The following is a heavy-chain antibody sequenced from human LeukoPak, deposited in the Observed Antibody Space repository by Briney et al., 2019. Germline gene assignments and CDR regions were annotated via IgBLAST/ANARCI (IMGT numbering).Heavy chain of an antibody. CDR3: ARAPQCSSTSYSYYFDY. D-gene: IGHD6-13*01. Sequence: GGSLRLSCAASGLTFSSYSMNWVRQAPGKGLEWVSYISSSSSTIYYADSVKGRFTISRDNSKNTLYLQMNSLRPEDTAVYYCARAPQCSSTSYSYYFDYWGQGTLVTVSS. CDR1: GLTFSSYS. J-gene: IGHJ4*02. V-gene: IGHV3-48*01. CDR2: ISSSSSTI.